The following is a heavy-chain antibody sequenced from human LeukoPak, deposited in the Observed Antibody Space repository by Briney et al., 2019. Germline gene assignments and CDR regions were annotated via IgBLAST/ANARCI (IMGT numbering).Heavy chain of an antibody. CDR3: ARFLVAVTDFFFAS. J-gene: IGHJ4*02. V-gene: IGHV3-53*01. CDR1: GFTFSSYG. Sequence: GGSLRLSCAASGFTFSSYGMHWVRQAPGKGLEWVALIYNSAATNYAESARGRFTISGDNSDNTLYLQMSDLRAEDTAVYYCARFLVAVTDFFFASWGQGTLVTVSS. D-gene: IGHD6-19*01. CDR2: IYNSAAT.